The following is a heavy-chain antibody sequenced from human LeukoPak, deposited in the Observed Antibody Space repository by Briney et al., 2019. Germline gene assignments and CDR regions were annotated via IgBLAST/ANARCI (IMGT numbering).Heavy chain of an antibody. D-gene: IGHD2-2*01. CDR2: IDTAGDT. J-gene: IGHJ6*02. CDR1: GFSFSSYD. V-gene: IGHV3-13*01. Sequence: GGSLRLSCAASGFSFSSYDIHWVRQGSGKGLEWVSSIDTAGDTYYLGSVKGRFTISRENAKNSLCLQMNSLRAEDTAVYYCTRGSCRSTSCYERLNGLDVWGQGTTVTVSS. CDR3: TRGSCRSTSCYERLNGLDV.